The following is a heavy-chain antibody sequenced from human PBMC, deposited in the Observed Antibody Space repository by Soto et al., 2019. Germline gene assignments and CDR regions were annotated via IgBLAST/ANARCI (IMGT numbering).Heavy chain of an antibody. D-gene: IGHD2-15*01. V-gene: IGHV1-58*02. CDR3: ARVYCSGGSCYSIDY. J-gene: IGHJ4*02. Sequence: GASVKVSCKTSGFTFTSSAIQWVRQARGQRLEWIGWIVVGSDNTNYAQKFQERVTITRDLSTNTIYMDLSSLRSEDTAVYYCARVYCSGGSCYSIDYWGQGTLVTVSS. CDR1: GFTFTSSA. CDR2: IVVGSDNT.